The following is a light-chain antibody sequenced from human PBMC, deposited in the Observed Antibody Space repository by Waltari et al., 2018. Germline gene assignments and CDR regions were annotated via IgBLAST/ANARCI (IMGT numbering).Light chain of an antibody. V-gene: IGLV4-69*01. Sequence: QLALTQSPSASASLGASVKLTCTLDSGHITNVVAWHQQHPERGPRYLIKINSDGSHSKGDEIPDRFSGASSGAERYLTISSVQSDDEADYYCQTGGHGTWVFGGGTKLTVL. J-gene: IGLJ3*02. CDR2: INSDGSH. CDR1: SGHITNV. CDR3: QTGGHGTWV.